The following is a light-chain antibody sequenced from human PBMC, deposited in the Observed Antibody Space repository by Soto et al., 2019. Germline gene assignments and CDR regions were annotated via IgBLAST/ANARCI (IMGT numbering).Light chain of an antibody. CDR1: SSDVGNYNL. CDR3: SYSTRSNLI. Sequence: QSALTQPASVSGSPGQSITISCTGTSSDVGNYNLVSWYQQHPGRAPKLIIYDVSRRPSGLSNRFSGSRSGNTASLTISGLQAEDEADYYCSYSTRSNLIFGGGTKLTVL. J-gene: IGLJ2*01. CDR2: DVS. V-gene: IGLV2-14*02.